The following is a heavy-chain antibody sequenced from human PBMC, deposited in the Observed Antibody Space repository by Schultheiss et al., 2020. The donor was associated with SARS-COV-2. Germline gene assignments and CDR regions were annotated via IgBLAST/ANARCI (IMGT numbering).Heavy chain of an antibody. J-gene: IGHJ4*02. Sequence: GGSLRLSCAASGFSFRSYAMSWVRQAPGKGLEWVSTISYSSDTTYYADSVQGRFTISRDNSKNTLYLQMNSLRAEDTALYYCAKDLSSGSDYWGQGTLVTVSS. CDR3: AKDLSSGSDY. D-gene: IGHD6-19*01. CDR2: ISYSSDTT. CDR1: GFSFRSYA. V-gene: IGHV3-23*01.